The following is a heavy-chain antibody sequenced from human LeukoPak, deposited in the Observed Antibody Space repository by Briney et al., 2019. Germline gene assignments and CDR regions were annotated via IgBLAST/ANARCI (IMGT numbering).Heavy chain of an antibody. CDR3: AKGGGAGGYSRPLDY. Sequence: RPGGSLRLSCATSGFTFSSYAMSWVRQAPGKGLEWVSGISGSGGSTYDADSVKGRFTISRDNSKNKMFLQLNSLTAEDTAIYYCAKGGGAGGYSRPLDYWGQGTLVTVSS. V-gene: IGHV3-23*01. J-gene: IGHJ4*02. D-gene: IGHD5-12*01. CDR2: ISGSGGST. CDR1: GFTFSSYA.